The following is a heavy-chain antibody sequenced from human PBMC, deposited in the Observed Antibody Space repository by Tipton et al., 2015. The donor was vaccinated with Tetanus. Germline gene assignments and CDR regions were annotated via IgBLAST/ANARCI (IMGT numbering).Heavy chain of an antibody. CDR1: GFTFNNYA. V-gene: IGHV3-30*18. CDR2: IAFDGKNE. D-gene: IGHD2-15*01. CDR3: AKEFQRARIRFFDS. Sequence: RSLRLSCAASGFTFNNYAMHWVRQAPGKGLEWVAVIAFDGKNERYADSVKGRFIISRDNSKNTLYLQMNSLRPEDTAVYYCAKEFQRARIRFFDSWGQGTQVTASS. J-gene: IGHJ4*02.